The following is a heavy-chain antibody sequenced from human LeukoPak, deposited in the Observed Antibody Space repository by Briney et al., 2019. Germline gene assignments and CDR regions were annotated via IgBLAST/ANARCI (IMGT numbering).Heavy chain of an antibody. CDR1: GGSISSGGYY. CDR2: IYYSGST. CDR3: ARSGHGGVDY. D-gene: IGHD4-23*01. V-gene: IGHV4-31*03. Sequence: PSETLSLTCTVSGGSISSGGYYWSWIRQHPGKGLEWIGYIYYSGSTYYNPSLKSRVTISVDTSKNQFSLKLSSVTAADTAVYYCARSGHGGVDYWGQGTLVTVSS. J-gene: IGHJ4*02.